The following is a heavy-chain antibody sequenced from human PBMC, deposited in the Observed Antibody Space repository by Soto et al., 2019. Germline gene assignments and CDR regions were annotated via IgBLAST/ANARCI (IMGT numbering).Heavy chain of an antibody. CDR1: GGSISSYY. J-gene: IGHJ4*02. V-gene: IGHV4-59*01. D-gene: IGHD3-3*01. CDR3: ARDFFGMKARHFDY. CDR2: IYYSGST. Sequence: SETLSLTCTVSGGSISSYYWSWIRQPPGKGLEWIGYIYYSGSTNYNPSLKSRVTISVDTSKNQFSLKLSSVTAADTAVYYCARDFFGMKARHFDYWGQGTLVTVSS.